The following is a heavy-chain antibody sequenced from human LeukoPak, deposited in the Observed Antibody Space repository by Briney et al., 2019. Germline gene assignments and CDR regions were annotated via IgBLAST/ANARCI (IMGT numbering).Heavy chain of an antibody. V-gene: IGHV3-30*18. CDR3: AKVKGSGYDSGTYYFYGMEV. J-gene: IGHJ6*02. CDR1: GFAFSSYG. Sequence: PGGSLRLSCAASGFAFSSYGMHWVRQAPGKGLEWVAIISYDGSNKYYADSVKGRFTISRDNSKNTLYLQMNSLRAEDTAVYYCAKVKGSGYDSGTYYFYGMEVWGQGTTVTVSS. CDR2: ISYDGSNK. D-gene: IGHD5-12*01.